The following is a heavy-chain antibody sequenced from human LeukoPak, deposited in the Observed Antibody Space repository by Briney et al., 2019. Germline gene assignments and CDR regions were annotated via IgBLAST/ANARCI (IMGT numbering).Heavy chain of an antibody. J-gene: IGHJ4*02. V-gene: IGHV3-74*01. D-gene: IGHD1-26*01. Sequence: PGGSLRLSCAASGFTFSNYWMHWVRQAPGKGLVWVSRINSDGSSTNYADSVKGRFTISRGNAKNSLFLQMNSLRAEDTAVYYCARDPGGSANIDYWGQGTLVTVSS. CDR1: GFTFSNYW. CDR2: INSDGSST. CDR3: ARDPGGSANIDY.